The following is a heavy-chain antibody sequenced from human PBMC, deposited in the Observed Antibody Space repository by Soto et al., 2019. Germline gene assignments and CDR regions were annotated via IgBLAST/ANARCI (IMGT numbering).Heavy chain of an antibody. Sequence: EVQLVESGGGFVQPGGSLRLSCAASGFTFSNYWIHWVRQAPGKGLVWVSSIHNDGSATKYADSVKGRFTISRDNAKNTLYLQMNSLGARDAAVYYCARDGPGRGYFDYWGQGALVTVSS. J-gene: IGHJ4*02. CDR2: IHNDGSAT. CDR1: GFTFSNYW. CDR3: ARDGPGRGYFDY. V-gene: IGHV3-74*03. D-gene: IGHD3-10*01.